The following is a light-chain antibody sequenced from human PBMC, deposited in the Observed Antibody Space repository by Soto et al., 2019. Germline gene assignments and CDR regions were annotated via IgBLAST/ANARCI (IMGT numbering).Light chain of an antibody. CDR1: QSVSSSD. V-gene: IGKV3-20*01. CDR3: QQYHTSPSWT. Sequence: EIVLTQSPDTLSLSPGERATLSCRASQSVSSSDLAWYQQKPGQAPRLLIYGASSRATGIPDRFSGSGSGTDFTLNISRVESEDFAVYYCQQYHTSPSWTFGQGTKVEIK. J-gene: IGKJ1*01. CDR2: GAS.